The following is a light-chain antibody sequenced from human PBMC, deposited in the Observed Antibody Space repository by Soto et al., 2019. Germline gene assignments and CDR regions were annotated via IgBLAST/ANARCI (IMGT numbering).Light chain of an antibody. CDR2: GAS. CDR3: QVYGPSPPIT. CDR1: QSVRSN. J-gene: IGKJ5*01. V-gene: IGKV3-20*01. Sequence: EIVLTQSPGTLSLSPVEISTLSCMASQSVRSNSAWYQQKPGQAPRLLIYGASTRATGIPARFSGSGSGTEFTLTISRLEPEDFAVYYCQVYGPSPPITFGQGTRLEIK.